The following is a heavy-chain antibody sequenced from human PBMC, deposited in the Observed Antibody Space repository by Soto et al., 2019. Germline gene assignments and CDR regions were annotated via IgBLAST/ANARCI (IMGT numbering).Heavy chain of an antibody. CDR3: ARPPSVAGQFDY. J-gene: IGHJ4*02. D-gene: IGHD6-19*01. V-gene: IGHV5-51*01. Sequence: EVQLVQSGAEVRKPGESLKISCKGSGYTFTNYWIGWVRQMPGKGLEWMGIIYPGDSDTRYSPSFQGQVTMSADKSISTAYLQWSSLKASDTAMYYCARPPSVAGQFDYWGQGTLVTFSS. CDR2: IYPGDSDT. CDR1: GYTFTNYW.